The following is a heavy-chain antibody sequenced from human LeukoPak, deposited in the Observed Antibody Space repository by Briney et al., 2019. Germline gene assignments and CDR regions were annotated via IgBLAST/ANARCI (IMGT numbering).Heavy chain of an antibody. CDR2: IYSGGST. V-gene: IGHV3-66*01. J-gene: IGHJ4*02. CDR1: GFTVSSNY. CDR3: ASGWQQLYSGYFDY. D-gene: IGHD2-2*02. Sequence: GGSLRLSCAASGFTVSSNYMSWVRQAPGKGLEWVSVIYSGGSTYYADSVKGRFTISRDNSKNTLYLQMNSLRAEDTAVYYCASGWQQLYSGYFDYWGQGTLVTVSS.